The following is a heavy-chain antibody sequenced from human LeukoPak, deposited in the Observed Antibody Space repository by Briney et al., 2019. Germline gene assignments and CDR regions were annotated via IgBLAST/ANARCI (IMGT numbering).Heavy chain of an antibody. V-gene: IGHV4-59*01. CDR1: GGSISSYY. CDR2: IYYSGST. J-gene: IGHJ4*02. Sequence: SETLSLTCTVSGGSISSYYWSWIRQPPGKGLEWIGYIYYSGSTNYNPSLKSRVTISVDTSKNQFSLKLSSVAAADTAVYYCARGVYYDILTGYRLNYYFDYWGQGTLVTVSS. CDR3: ARGVYYDILTGYRLNYYFDY. D-gene: IGHD3-9*01.